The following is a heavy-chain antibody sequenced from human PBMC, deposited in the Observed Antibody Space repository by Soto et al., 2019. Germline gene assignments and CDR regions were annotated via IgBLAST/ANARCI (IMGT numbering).Heavy chain of an antibody. Sequence: GGPLSLSFPPSEFTFSSYAMSGVRQPPGKGLEWVSAISGSGGSTNYADSVKGRFTISRDNSKNTLYLQMNSLRAEDTAVYYCARVIQAVAPYYFDYWGQGTLVTVS. V-gene: IGHV3-23*01. J-gene: IGHJ4*02. CDR1: EFTFSSYA. CDR3: ARVIQAVAPYYFDY. D-gene: IGHD6-19*01. CDR2: ISGSGGST.